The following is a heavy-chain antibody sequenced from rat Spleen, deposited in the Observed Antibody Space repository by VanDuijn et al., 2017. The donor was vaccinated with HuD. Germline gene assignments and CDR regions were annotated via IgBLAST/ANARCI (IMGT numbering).Heavy chain of an antibody. Sequence: EVQLVESGGGLVQPGRSLKLSCAASGFTFSDYFMAWVRQAPKKGLEWVASISTGGGNTYYRDSVKGRFTISRDNAKNTLYLQMDSLRSEDTATYYCTRLYTTDYYWYFDFWGPGTMVTVSS. D-gene: IGHD1-6*01. V-gene: IGHV5-25*01. CDR2: ISTGGGNT. CDR3: TRLYTTDYYWYFDF. J-gene: IGHJ1*01. CDR1: GFTFSDYF.